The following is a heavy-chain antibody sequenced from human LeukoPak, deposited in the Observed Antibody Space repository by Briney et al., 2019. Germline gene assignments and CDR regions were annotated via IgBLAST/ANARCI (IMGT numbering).Heavy chain of an antibody. D-gene: IGHD3-10*01. CDR3: ATSTKGVRPDSWDS. J-gene: IGHJ4*02. CDR1: GGSISNSSYY. V-gene: IGHV4-39*07. Sequence: PSETLSLTCTVSGGSISNSSYYWGWIRQPPGKGLEWIGEINLGGSTTYNPSLKSRVTLTIDTSKKEVSLKLTSVTAADTSIYFCATSTKGVRPDSWDSWGQGTLVTVSS. CDR2: INLGGST.